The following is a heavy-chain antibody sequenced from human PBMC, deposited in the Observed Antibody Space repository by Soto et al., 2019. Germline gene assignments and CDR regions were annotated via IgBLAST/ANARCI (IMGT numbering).Heavy chain of an antibody. CDR2: INHSGST. Sequence: SETLSLTCAVYGGSFSGYYWSWIRQPPGKGLEWIGEINHSGSTNYNPSLKSRVTISVDTSKNQFSLKLSSVTAADTAVYYCARGGTYRIVVVPAANYDYWGQGTLVTVSS. J-gene: IGHJ4*02. V-gene: IGHV4-34*01. CDR1: GGSFSGYY. D-gene: IGHD2-2*01. CDR3: ARGGTYRIVVVPAANYDY.